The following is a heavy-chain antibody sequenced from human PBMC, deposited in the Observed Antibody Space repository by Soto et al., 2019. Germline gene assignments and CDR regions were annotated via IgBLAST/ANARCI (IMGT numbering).Heavy chain of an antibody. CDR2: IYRDNDK. J-gene: IGHJ6*02. CDR1: GFSLNTGGLG. CDR3: VHSRCGGDCLQSYSSHYYYGLDV. Sequence: QITLKESGPTLVKPTQTLTLTCTFSGFSLNTGGLGVGWIRQPPGKALEWLALIYRDNDKRYSPSLMSRLTIAKDTSKNQVVLTMTNMDPVDAATYYCVHSRCGGDCLQSYSSHYYYGLDVWGQGTTVTVSS. V-gene: IGHV2-5*02. D-gene: IGHD2-21*02.